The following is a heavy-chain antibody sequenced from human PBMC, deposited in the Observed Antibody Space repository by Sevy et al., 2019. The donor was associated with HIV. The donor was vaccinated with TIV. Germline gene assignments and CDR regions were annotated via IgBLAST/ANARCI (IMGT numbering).Heavy chain of an antibody. J-gene: IGHJ4*01. V-gene: IGHV1-24*01. D-gene: IGHD6-19*01. CDR1: GYTLTELS. CDR2: FDPEDGET. CDR3: ATRLYSSGWYFGWFDY. Sequence: ASVKVSCKVSGYTLTELSMHWVRQAPGKGLEWMGGFDPEDGETIYAQKFQGRVTMTEDTSTDTAYMELSSLRSEDTAVYYCATRLYSSGWYFGWFDYWGHGTLGTVSS.